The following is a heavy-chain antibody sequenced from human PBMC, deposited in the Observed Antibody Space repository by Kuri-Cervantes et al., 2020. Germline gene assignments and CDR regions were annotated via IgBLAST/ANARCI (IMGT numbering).Heavy chain of an antibody. CDR3: ARDGSSWYGVDY. CDR2: ISSSSSYI. CDR1: GFTVSSNY. D-gene: IGHD6-13*01. Sequence: GGSLRLSCAASGFTVSSNYMSWVRQAPGKGLEWVSSISSSSSYIYYADSVKGRFTISRDNAKNSLYLQMNSLRADDTAVYYCARDGSSWYGVDYWGQGTLVTVSS. V-gene: IGHV3-21*04. J-gene: IGHJ4*02.